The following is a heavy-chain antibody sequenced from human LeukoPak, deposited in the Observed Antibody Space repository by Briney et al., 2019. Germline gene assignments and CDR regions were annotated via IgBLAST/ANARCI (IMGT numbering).Heavy chain of an antibody. D-gene: IGHD1-1*01. Sequence: GGSLRLSCAASGFTFSSYSMNWVRQAPGKGLEWVSYTSIRIVTIYYADSVKGRFTISRYNAKNSLYLQMNSLRAEDTAVYYCARHGQLRRDQGYWGQGTLVSLSS. CDR2: TSIRIVTI. CDR1: GFTFSSYS. V-gene: IGHV3-48*01. J-gene: IGHJ4*02. CDR3: ARHGQLRRDQGY.